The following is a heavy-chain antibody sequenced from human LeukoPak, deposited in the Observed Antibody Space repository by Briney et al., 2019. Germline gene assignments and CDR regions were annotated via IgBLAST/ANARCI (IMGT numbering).Heavy chain of an antibody. CDR3: ARDLPSHYYDSSGYYEYYFDY. CDR2: IKQDGSEK. J-gene: IGHJ4*02. Sequence: GGSLRLSCAASGFTFSSYWMSWVRQVPGKGLEWVANIKQDGSEKYYVDSVKGRVTISRDNAKNSLYLQMNSLRAEDTAVYYCARDLPSHYYDSSGYYEYYFDYWGQGTLVTVSS. V-gene: IGHV3-7*04. D-gene: IGHD3-22*01. CDR1: GFTFSSYW.